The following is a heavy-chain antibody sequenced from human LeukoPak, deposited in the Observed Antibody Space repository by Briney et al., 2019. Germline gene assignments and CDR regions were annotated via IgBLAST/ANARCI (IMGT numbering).Heavy chain of an antibody. CDR1: GFTFRDYY. CDR2: ISSSGSTI. CDR3: ARVSNSGFLEWSIDYGMDV. J-gene: IGHJ6*02. V-gene: IGHV3-11*01. D-gene: IGHD3-3*01. Sequence: GGSLRLSCAASGFTFRDYYMSWIRQAPGKGLEWVSYISSSGSTIYYADSVKGRFTISRDNAKNSLYLQMNSLRAGDTAVYYCARVSNSGFLEWSIDYGMDVWGQGTTVTVSS.